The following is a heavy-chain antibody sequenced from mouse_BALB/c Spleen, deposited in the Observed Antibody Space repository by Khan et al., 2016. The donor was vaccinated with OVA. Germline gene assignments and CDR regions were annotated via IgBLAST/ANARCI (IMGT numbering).Heavy chain of an antibody. CDR1: GYTFTNQG. Sequence: QIQLVQSGPELKKPGETVKISCKASGYTFTNQGMNWVKQAPGKGLKWMGWINTYTGEPTYADAFKGRFAFSWETSASTAYLQINNLKTEDMSKYFCARGYWYFDVWGEGATVTVSS. J-gene: IGHJ1*01. CDR2: INTYTGEP. CDR3: ARGYWYFDV. V-gene: IGHV9-1*02.